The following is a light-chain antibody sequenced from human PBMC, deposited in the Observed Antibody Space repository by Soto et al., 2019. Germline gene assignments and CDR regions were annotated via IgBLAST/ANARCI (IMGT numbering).Light chain of an antibody. J-gene: IGKJ5*01. Sequence: VLPQSPATLSCSPGDRSALSCKASQSVQNFLAWYQQKPGQAPRLLIYGASNRAAGIPARFSGSGSGTDFTLTINSLEPEDFAVYYCQQRSNWPPITFGQGTRLEIK. CDR2: GAS. CDR3: QQRSNWPPIT. CDR1: QSVQNF. V-gene: IGKV3-11*01.